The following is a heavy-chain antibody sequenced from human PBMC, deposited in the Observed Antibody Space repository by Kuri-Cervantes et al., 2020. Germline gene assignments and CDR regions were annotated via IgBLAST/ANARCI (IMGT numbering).Heavy chain of an antibody. CDR1: GFSLSNARMG. CDR2: IFSNDEK. Sequence: SGPTLVKPTETLTLTCTVSGFSLSNARMGVSWIRQPPGKALEWLAHIFSNDEKSYSTSLKSRLTISKDTSKSQVVHTMTNMDPVDTATYYCARRIGIAAAGTLNWFDPWGQGTLVTVSS. J-gene: IGHJ5*02. D-gene: IGHD6-13*01. CDR3: ARRIGIAAAGTLNWFDP. V-gene: IGHV2-26*01.